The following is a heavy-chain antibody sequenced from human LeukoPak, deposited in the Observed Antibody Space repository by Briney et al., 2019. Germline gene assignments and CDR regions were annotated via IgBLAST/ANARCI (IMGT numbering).Heavy chain of an antibody. CDR1: GYTFTSYD. D-gene: IGHD3-10*01. V-gene: IGHV1-46*01. Sequence: ASVKVSCKASGYTFTSYDINWVRQAPGQGLEWMGIITPSGGSTSYAQKFQGRVTMTRDMSTSTVYMDLSSLRSEDTAVYCARDRYASGSYYNPNNCFDPWGQGTLVTVSS. CDR2: ITPSGGST. CDR3: ARDRYASGSYYNPNNCFDP. J-gene: IGHJ5*02.